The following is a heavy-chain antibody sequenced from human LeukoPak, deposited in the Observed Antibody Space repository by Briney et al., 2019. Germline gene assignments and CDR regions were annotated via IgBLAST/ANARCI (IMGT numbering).Heavy chain of an antibody. CDR3: ARGPSVGSGWSPDR. Sequence: GGSLRLSCAASGFPFRNYEMNWVRQAPEKGLEWVSYISSSGSAVYYADSVKGRFTISRDNAKNSLYLQMNSLRAEDTALYYCARGPSVGSGWSPDRWGQGTLVTVSS. D-gene: IGHD6-19*01. CDR1: GFPFRNYE. J-gene: IGHJ5*02. V-gene: IGHV3-48*03. CDR2: ISSSGSAV.